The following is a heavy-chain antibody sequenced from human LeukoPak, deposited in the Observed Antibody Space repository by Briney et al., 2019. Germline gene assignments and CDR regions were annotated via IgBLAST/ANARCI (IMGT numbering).Heavy chain of an antibody. CDR1: GYTFTGYY. J-gene: IGHJ4*02. V-gene: IGHV1-2*04. CDR2: INPNSGGT. D-gene: IGHD5-12*01. Sequence: ASVKVSCKASGYTFTGYYMHWVRQAPGQRLEWMGGINPNSGGTNYAQKFQGWVTMTRDTSISTAYMELSRLRSDDTAVYYCARGYSGYDLWGQGTLVTVSS. CDR3: ARGYSGYDL.